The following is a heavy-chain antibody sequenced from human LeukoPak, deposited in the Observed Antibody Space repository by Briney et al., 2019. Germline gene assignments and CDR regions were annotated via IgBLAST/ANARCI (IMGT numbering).Heavy chain of an antibody. D-gene: IGHD3-10*01. Sequence: SVKVSCKASGGTFSSYAISWVRQAPGQWLEWMGRIIPIFGIANYAQKFQGRVTITADKSTSTAYMELSSLRSEDTAVYYCARSNLESQNYYGSGSLDYWGQGTLVTVSS. V-gene: IGHV1-69*04. J-gene: IGHJ4*02. CDR2: IIPIFGIA. CDR1: GGTFSSYA. CDR3: ARSNLESQNYYGSGSLDY.